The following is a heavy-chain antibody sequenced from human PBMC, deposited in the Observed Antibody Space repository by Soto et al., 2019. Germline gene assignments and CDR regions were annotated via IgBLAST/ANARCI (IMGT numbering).Heavy chain of an antibody. D-gene: IGHD1-26*01. CDR1: GGSVSSGSYY. Sequence: SETLSLTCTVSGGSVSSGSYYWSWIRQPPGKGLEWIGYIYYSGSTNYNPSLKSRVTISVDTSKNQFSLKLSSVTAADTAVYYCARSPDALYSGSYEGYFDYWGQGTLVTVSS. CDR3: ARSPDALYSGSYEGYFDY. V-gene: IGHV4-61*01. CDR2: IYYSGST. J-gene: IGHJ4*02.